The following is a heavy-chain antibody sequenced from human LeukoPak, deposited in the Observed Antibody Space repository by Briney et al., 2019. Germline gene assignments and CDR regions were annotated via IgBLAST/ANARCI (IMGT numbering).Heavy chain of an antibody. D-gene: IGHD2-2*01. Sequence: GGSLRLSCAASGFSVINAWMSWVRQAPGKGLEWVSVIYSGGSTYYADSVKGRFTISRHNSKNTLYLQMNSLRAEDTAVYYCASQVVPADVYGMDVWGQGTTVTVSS. CDR1: GFSVINAW. CDR3: ASQVVPADVYGMDV. J-gene: IGHJ6*02. CDR2: IYSGGST. V-gene: IGHV3-53*04.